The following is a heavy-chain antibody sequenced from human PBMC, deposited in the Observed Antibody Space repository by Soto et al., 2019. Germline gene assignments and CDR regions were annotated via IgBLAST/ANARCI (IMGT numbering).Heavy chain of an antibody. Sequence: QVQLVQSGAEVKKPGSSVKVSCKASGGTFSSYAISWVRQAPGQGLEWMGGIIPIFGTANYAQKFQGRVTITADESPSTAYMELSSLRSEDTAVYYCASRGEDSYGSEGFDYWGQGTLVTVSS. CDR1: GGTFSSYA. CDR3: ASRGEDSYGSEGFDY. J-gene: IGHJ4*02. V-gene: IGHV1-69*12. CDR2: IIPIFGTA. D-gene: IGHD5-18*01.